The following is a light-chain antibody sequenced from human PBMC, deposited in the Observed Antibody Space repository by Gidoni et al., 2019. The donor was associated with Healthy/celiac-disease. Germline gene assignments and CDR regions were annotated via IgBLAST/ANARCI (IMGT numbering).Light chain of an antibody. CDR1: RSDVGGYNY. Sequence: QSALTQPASVSGSPGQSITISCPGTRSDVGGYNYVSWYQQQTGKAPKLMIYDVSNRPSGVSNRFAGSKSGNTASLTISGLQAEDEADYYCSSYTSSSAYVFGTGTKVTVL. J-gene: IGLJ1*01. CDR3: SSYTSSSAYV. CDR2: DVS. V-gene: IGLV2-14*03.